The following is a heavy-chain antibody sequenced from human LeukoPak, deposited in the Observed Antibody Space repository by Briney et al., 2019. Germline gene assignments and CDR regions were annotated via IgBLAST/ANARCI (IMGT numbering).Heavy chain of an antibody. Sequence: ASVKVSCKASGYTFTSYGISWVRQAPGQGLEWMGWISAYNGNTNYAQKLQGRVTMTTDSSTSTAYMELRSLRSDDTAVYYCARSSVVVAATPYSYGPGDSSGYPDYWGQGTLVTVSS. J-gene: IGHJ4*02. V-gene: IGHV1-18*01. CDR2: ISAYNGNT. D-gene: IGHD2-15*01. CDR3: ARSSVVVAATPYSYGPGDSSGYPDY. CDR1: GYTFTSYG.